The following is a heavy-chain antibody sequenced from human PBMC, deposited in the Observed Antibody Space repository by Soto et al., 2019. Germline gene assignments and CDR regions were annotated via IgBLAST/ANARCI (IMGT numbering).Heavy chain of an antibody. CDR3: ARMASAGTLNWFDP. Sequence: QVQLVQSWAEVKEPGASVRVSCKASGYTFINFDISWVRQATGQGLEWMGWMTPGSGKTGYASKFQGRVSMTRDASTSTAHLELSSLTSEDTAVYYCARMASAGTLNWFDPWGQGTLVTVSS. CDR1: GYTFINFD. D-gene: IGHD6-13*01. J-gene: IGHJ5*02. V-gene: IGHV1-8*01. CDR2: MTPGSGKT.